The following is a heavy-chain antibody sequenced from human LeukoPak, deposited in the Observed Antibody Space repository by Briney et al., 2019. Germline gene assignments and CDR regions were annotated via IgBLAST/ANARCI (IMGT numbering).Heavy chain of an antibody. CDR2: ISGSGGST. V-gene: IGHV3-23*01. CDR1: GFTFSSYA. J-gene: IGHJ4*02. CDR3: WTLDCSSTSCYDTVTTANFDY. Sequence: GGSLRLSCAASGFTFSSYAMSWVRQAPGKGLEWVSAISGSGGSTYYADSVKGRFTISRDNSKNTLYLQMNSPRAEDTAVYYCWTLDCSSTSCYDTVTTANFDYWGQGTLVTVSS. D-gene: IGHD2-2*01.